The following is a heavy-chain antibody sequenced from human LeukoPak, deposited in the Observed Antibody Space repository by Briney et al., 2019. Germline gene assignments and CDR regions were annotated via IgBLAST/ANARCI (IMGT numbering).Heavy chain of an antibody. CDR3: PRVGGSNYVAYYFDF. J-gene: IGHJ4*02. V-gene: IGHV3-49*03. CDR2: IRSKAYGGTT. CDR1: GFTFGDYA. Sequence: GGSLRLSCTASGFTFGDYAMSWFRQAPGKGLEWVGFIRSKAYGGTTEYAASVKGRFTISRDESKSIAYLQMNSLKTEDTAVYYCPRVGGSNYVAYYFDFWGQGTLVTVSS. D-gene: IGHD4-11*01.